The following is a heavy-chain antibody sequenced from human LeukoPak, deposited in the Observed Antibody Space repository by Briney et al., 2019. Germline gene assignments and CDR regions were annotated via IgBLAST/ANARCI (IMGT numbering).Heavy chain of an antibody. CDR2: INHSGST. J-gene: IGHJ5*02. Sequence: SETLSLTCAVYGGSFSGYYWSWLRQPPGKGLEWIGEINHSGSTNYNPSLKSLVTISVDTSNNQFSLKLSSVTAADTAVYYCARVVGAAAIFRSRTNWFDPWGQGTLVTVSS. D-gene: IGHD6-13*01. CDR3: ARVVGAAAIFRSRTNWFDP. V-gene: IGHV4-34*01. CDR1: GGSFSGYY.